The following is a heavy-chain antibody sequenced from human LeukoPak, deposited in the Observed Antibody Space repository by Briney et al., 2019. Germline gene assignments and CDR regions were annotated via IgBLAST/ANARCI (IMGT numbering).Heavy chain of an antibody. Sequence: SETLSLTCTVSGGSISSGGYYWSWIRQHPGKGLEWIGYIYYSGSTYYNPSLESRVTISVDTSKNQFSLKLSSVTAADTAVYYCARAGDGYNFDYWGQGTLDTVSS. CDR3: ARAGDGYNFDY. CDR2: IYYSGST. J-gene: IGHJ4*02. V-gene: IGHV4-31*03. D-gene: IGHD5-24*01. CDR1: GGSISSGGYY.